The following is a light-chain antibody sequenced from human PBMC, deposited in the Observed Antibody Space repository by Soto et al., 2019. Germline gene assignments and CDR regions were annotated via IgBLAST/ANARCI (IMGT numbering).Light chain of an antibody. J-gene: IGLJ2*01. CDR3: QTWDTDIRVV. CDR2: LNSDGSH. V-gene: IGLV4-69*01. CDR1: SGHSSYA. Sequence: QSVLTQSPSASASLGASVKLTCTLSSGHSSYAIAWHQQQPEKGPRYLMKLNSDGSHNKGDGIPDRFSGSSSGAERYLTISSLQSEDEADYYCQTWDTDIRVVFGGGTKLTVL.